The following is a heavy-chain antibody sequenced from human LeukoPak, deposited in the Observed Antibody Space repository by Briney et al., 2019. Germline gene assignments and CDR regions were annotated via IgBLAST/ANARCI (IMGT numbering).Heavy chain of an antibody. J-gene: IGHJ4*02. CDR1: GGSFSGYY. CDR3: ARPTSVRGYDY. D-gene: IGHD1-1*01. CDR2: INHSGST. Sequence: SETLSLTCAVYGGSFSGYYWSWIRQPPGKGLEWIGEINHSGSTNYNPSLKSRVTTSVDTSKNQFSLKLSSVTAADTAVYYCARPTSVRGYDYWGQGTLVTVSS. V-gene: IGHV4-34*01.